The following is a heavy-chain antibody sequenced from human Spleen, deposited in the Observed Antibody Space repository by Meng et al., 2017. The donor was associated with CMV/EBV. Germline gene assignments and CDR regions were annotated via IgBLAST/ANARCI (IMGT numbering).Heavy chain of an antibody. J-gene: IGHJ4*02. Sequence: QVQLVESGXGVVQLGGSLRLPCAACGLTFSSYGMHWVRQAPGKGLEWVAFIRYDGSNKYYADSVKGRFTISRDNSKNTLYLQMNSLRAEDTAVYYCAKLYCSSTSCYNAGDFDYWGQGTLVTVAS. V-gene: IGHV3-30*02. D-gene: IGHD2-2*02. CDR1: GLTFSSYG. CDR2: IRYDGSNK. CDR3: AKLYCSSTSCYNAGDFDY.